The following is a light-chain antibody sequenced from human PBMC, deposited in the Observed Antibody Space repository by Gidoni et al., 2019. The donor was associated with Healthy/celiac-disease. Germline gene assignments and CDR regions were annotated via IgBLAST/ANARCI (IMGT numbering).Light chain of an antibody. Sequence: NFMLTQPHSVSESPGKTLTISCTGSSGSISSNDVQWYQQRPGSAPTTGIYEDNQRPSGVPDRFSGSIDSSSNSASLTISGLKTEDEADYYCQSYDSSAVVFGGGTKLTVL. J-gene: IGLJ2*01. CDR2: EDN. CDR3: QSYDSSAVV. CDR1: SGSISSND. V-gene: IGLV6-57*02.